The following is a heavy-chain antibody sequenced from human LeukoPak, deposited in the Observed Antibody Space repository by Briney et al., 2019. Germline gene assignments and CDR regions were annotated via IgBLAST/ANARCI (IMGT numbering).Heavy chain of an antibody. V-gene: IGHV3-15*01. D-gene: IGHD4-17*01. CDR1: GFSFTNAW. CDR3: TTGGYYGSRWWYNGMDV. CDR2: IKNKGDGETT. J-gene: IGHJ6*02. Sequence: GSLRLSCAASGFSFTNAWMNWVRQAPGKGLEWVALIKNKGDGETTDYAAPVKGRFDISRDDSKTTLFLQMNSLRTEDTAVYYCTTGGYYGSRWWYNGMDVWGQGTTVTVSS.